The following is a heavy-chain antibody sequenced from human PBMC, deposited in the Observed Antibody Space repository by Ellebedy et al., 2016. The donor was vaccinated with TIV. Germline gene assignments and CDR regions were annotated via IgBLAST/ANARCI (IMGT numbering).Heavy chain of an antibody. CDR3: ARDGFVARRGYNSGYYFDF. V-gene: IGHV4-34*01. J-gene: IGHJ4*02. CDR2: INDTGNT. D-gene: IGHD5-18*01. CDR1: RGSFSRYY. Sequence: MPSETLSLTCAVSRGSFSRYYWNWIRQSPGKGLEWIGEINDTGNTNYNPSLRSRVTISVDTSKKQFSLNLTSVTAADTAVYFCARDGFVARRGYNSGYYFDFWGQGSLVTVSS.